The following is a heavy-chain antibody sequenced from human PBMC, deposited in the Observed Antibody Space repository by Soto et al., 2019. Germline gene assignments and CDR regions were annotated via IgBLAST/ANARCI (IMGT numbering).Heavy chain of an antibody. V-gene: IGHV4-61*01. J-gene: IGHJ3*02. CDR2: ISYTGST. D-gene: IGHD5-12*01. CDR1: GDSVSSGSYY. Sequence: KASETLSLTCTVSGDSVSSGSYYWTWIRQPPGKGLEWIGYISYTGSTNYNPSLQSRVTISEDTSKKQFSLKLTSVTAADSALYFCARAPDGYNYDDALDIWGQGTMVTVSS. CDR3: ARAPDGYNYDDALDI.